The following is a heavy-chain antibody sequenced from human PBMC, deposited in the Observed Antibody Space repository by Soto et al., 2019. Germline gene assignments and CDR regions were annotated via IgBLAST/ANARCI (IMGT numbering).Heavy chain of an antibody. J-gene: IGHJ4*02. Sequence: SVKVSCKASGGTFSSYAISWVRQAPGQGLEWMGGIIPIFGTANYAQKFQGRVTITADESTSTAYMELSSLRSEDTAVYYCARVGAPDPAFDYWGQGTLVTVSS. CDR3: ARVGAPDPAFDY. CDR1: GGTFSSYA. CDR2: IIPIFGTA. V-gene: IGHV1-69*13. D-gene: IGHD1-26*01.